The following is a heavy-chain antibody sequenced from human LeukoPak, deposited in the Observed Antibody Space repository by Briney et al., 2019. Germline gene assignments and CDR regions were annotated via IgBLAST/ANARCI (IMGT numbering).Heavy chain of an antibody. CDR2: IKSKTDGGTT. CDR1: GFTFSNAW. V-gene: IGHV3-15*07. CDR3: STTYYYDSSEGY. Sequence: AGGSLRLSCAASGFTFSNAWMNWVRQAPGKGLEWVGRIKSKTDGGTTDYAAPVKGRFTISRDDSKNTLYLQMNSLKTEDTAVYYCSTTYYYDSSEGYWGQGTLATVSS. D-gene: IGHD3-22*01. J-gene: IGHJ4*02.